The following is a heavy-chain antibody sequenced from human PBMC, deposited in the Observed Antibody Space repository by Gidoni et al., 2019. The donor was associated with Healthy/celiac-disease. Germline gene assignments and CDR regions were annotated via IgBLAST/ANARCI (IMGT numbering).Heavy chain of an antibody. D-gene: IGHD6-19*01. CDR1: GYTFTSSG. Sequence: QVQLVQSGAEVKKPGASVKVSCKASGYTFTSSGISWVRQAPGQGLEWMGWISAYNGNTNYAQKLQGRVTMTTDTSTSTAYMELRSLRSDDTAVYYWARVPAVAVPPSYYYYYGMDVWGQGTTVTVSS. CDR2: ISAYNGNT. CDR3: ARVPAVAVPPSYYYYYGMDV. J-gene: IGHJ6*02. V-gene: IGHV1-18*01.